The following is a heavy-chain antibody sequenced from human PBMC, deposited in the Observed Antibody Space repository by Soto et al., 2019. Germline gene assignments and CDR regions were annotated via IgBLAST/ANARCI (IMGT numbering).Heavy chain of an antibody. CDR1: GFTVSSNY. V-gene: IGHV3-53*01. Sequence: PGGSLRLACAASGFTVSSNYMSWVRQAPGKGLEWVSVIYSGGSTYYADSVKGRFTISRDNSKNTLYLQMNSLRAEDTAVYYCARGGAVTNYYYYGMDVWGQGTTVTVAS. J-gene: IGHJ6*02. CDR2: IYSGGST. CDR3: ARGGAVTNYYYYGMDV. D-gene: IGHD4-4*01.